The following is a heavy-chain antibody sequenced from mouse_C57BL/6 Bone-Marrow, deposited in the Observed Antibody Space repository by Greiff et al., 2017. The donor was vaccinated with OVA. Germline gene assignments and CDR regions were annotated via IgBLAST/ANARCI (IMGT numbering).Heavy chain of an antibody. CDR3: ARSDTTPQDFDY. J-gene: IGHJ2*01. CDR1: GYTFTSYW. Sequence: VQLQQSGAELVKPGASVKLSCKASGYTFTSYWMHWVKQRPGQGLEWIGMIHPNSGSTNYNEKFKSKATLTVDKSSSTAYMQLSSLTSEDSAVYYCARSDTTPQDFDYWGQGTTLTVSS. D-gene: IGHD1-1*01. CDR2: IHPNSGST. V-gene: IGHV1-64*01.